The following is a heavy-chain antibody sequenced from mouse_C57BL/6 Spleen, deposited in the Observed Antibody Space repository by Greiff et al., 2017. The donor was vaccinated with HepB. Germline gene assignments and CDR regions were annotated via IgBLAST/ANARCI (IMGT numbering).Heavy chain of an antibody. CDR3: ARSYYSNYGYFDV. CDR1: GYAFSSYW. Sequence: QVQLQQSGAELVKPGASVKISCKASGYAFSSYWMYWVKQRPGKGLEWIGQIYPGDGDTNYNGKFKGKATLTADKSSSTAYMQLSSLTSEDSAVYFCARSYYSNYGYFDVWGTGTTVTVSS. CDR2: IYPGDGDT. V-gene: IGHV1-80*01. D-gene: IGHD2-5*01. J-gene: IGHJ1*03.